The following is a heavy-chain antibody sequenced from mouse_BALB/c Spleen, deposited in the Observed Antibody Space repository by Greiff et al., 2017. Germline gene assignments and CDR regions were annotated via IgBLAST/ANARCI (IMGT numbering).Heavy chain of an antibody. V-gene: IGHV2-9-2*01. Sequence: QVQLKESGPGLVAPSQSLSITCTVSGFSLTSYDISWIRQPPGKGLEWLGVIWTGGGTNYNSAFMSRLSISKDNSKSQVFLKMNSLQTDDTAIYYCVRAYAMDYWGQGTSVTVSS. CDR1: GFSLTSYD. J-gene: IGHJ4*01. CDR2: IWTGGGT. CDR3: VRAYAMDY.